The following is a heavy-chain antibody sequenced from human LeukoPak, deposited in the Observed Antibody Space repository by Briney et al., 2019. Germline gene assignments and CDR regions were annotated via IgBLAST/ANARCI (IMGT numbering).Heavy chain of an antibody. CDR1: GYTFTGYY. D-gene: IGHD3-10*01. CDR3: ARGAIMVRGVTPTFDY. V-gene: IGHV1-2*04. CDR2: INPNSGGT. J-gene: IGHJ4*02. Sequence: ASVKVSCKASGYTFTGYYMHWVRQAPGQGLEWMGWINPNSGGTNYAQKFQGWVIMTRDTSISTAYMELSRLRSDDTAVYYCARGAIMVRGVTPTFDYWGQGTLVTVSS.